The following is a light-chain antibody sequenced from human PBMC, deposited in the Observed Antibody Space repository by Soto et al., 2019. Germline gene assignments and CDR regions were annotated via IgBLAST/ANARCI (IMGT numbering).Light chain of an antibody. V-gene: IGKV3-20*01. CDR3: QQYGSSPNT. J-gene: IGKJ5*01. CDR2: GAS. CDR1: QSVSSSY. Sequence: EIVLTQSPGTLSFSPGERATVSFRASQSVSSSYLAWYQQKPGQAPRLLIYGASSRATGIPDRFSGSGSGTDFTLTISRLEPEDFAVYYCQQYGSSPNTFGQGTRLEIK.